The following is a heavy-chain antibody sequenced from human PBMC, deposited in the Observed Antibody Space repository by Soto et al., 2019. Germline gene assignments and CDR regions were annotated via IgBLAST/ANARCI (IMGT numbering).Heavy chain of an antibody. J-gene: IGHJ4*02. CDR1: GGTFSSYA. D-gene: IGHD1-26*01. V-gene: IGHV1-69*01. CDR3: ARDPLVGATPTMTFDY. Sequence: QVQLVQSGDEVKKPGSSVKVSCKASGGTFSSYAISWVRQAPGQGLEWMGGIIPIFGTANYAQKFQGRVTITADESTSTAYMELSSLRSEDTAVYYCARDPLVGATPTMTFDYWGQRTLVTVSS. CDR2: IIPIFGTA.